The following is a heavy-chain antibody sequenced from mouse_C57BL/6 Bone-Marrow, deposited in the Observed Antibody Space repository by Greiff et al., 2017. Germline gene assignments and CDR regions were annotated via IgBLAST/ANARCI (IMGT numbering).Heavy chain of an antibody. CDR2: ILPGSGST. Sequence: SGAELMKPGASVKLSCKATGYTFTGYWIEWVKQRPGHGLEWIGEILPGSGSTNYSEKFKGKATFTADTSSNTAYMQRSSLATADSDIYYCERDRGRGFAYWGQGTLVTVSA. V-gene: IGHV1-9*01. CDR1: GYTFTGYW. J-gene: IGHJ3*01. CDR3: ERDRGRGFAY.